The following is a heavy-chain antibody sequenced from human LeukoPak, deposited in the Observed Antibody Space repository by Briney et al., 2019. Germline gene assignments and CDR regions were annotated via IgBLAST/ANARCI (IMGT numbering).Heavy chain of an antibody. D-gene: IGHD3-10*01. J-gene: IGHJ6*03. CDR2: ISGSGGST. CDR3: ARVPQAAGSGSSGARIYYYYYYMDV. Sequence: PGGSLRLSCAASGFTFSSYAMSWVRQAPGKGLEWVSAISGSGGSTYYADSMKGRFTISRDNSKNTLYLQMNSLRAEDTAVYYRARVPQAAGSGSSGARIYYYYYYMDVWGKGTTVTVSS. CDR1: GFTFSSYA. V-gene: IGHV3-23*01.